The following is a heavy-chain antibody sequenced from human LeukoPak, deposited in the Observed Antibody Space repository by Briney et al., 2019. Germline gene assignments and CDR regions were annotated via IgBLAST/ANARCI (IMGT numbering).Heavy chain of an antibody. CDR3: TSFEY. CDR1: GFTFSSRG. J-gene: IGHJ4*02. V-gene: IGHV3-33*01. CDR2: IWYDGSNK. Sequence: GGSLRLSCVASGFTFSSRGMHWVRQAPGKGLEWVAVIWYDGSNKYYADSVKGRFTISRDNSKNTLYLEMGSLRAEDTAVYYCTSFEYWGQGTLVTVSS.